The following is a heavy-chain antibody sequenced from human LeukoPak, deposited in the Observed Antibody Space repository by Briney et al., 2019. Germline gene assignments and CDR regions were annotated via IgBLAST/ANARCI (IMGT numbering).Heavy chain of an antibody. V-gene: IGHV3-49*03. CDR3: TRERGYYDFWSGYYYIYGMGV. D-gene: IGHD3-3*01. CDR2: IRSKAYGGTT. CDR1: GFTFGDYA. Sequence: GGSLRLSCTASGFTFGDYAMSWFRQAPGKGLEWVGFIRSKAYGGTTEYAASVKGRFTISRDDSKSIAYLQMNSLKTEDTAVYYCTRERGYYDFWSGYYYIYGMGVWGQGTTVTVSS. J-gene: IGHJ6*02.